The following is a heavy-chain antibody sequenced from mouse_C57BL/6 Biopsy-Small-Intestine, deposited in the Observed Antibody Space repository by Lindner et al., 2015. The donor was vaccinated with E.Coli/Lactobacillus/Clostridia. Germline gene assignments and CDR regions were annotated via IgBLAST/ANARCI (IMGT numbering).Heavy chain of an antibody. CDR3: VRGGDYYGSSYVDY. CDR1: GFTFNTYA. D-gene: IGHD1-1*01. J-gene: IGHJ2*01. V-gene: IGHV10-3*01. Sequence: ESGGGLVQPKGSLKLSCAASGFTFNTYAMHWVRQAPGKGLEWVARIRSKSSNYATYYADSVKDRSTISRDDSQSMLYLQMNNLKTEDTAMYYCVRGGDYYGSSYVDYWGQGTTLTVSS. CDR2: IRSKSSNYAT.